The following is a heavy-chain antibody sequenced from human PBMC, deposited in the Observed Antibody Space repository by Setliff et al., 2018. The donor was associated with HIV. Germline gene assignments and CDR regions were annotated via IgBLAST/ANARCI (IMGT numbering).Heavy chain of an antibody. D-gene: IGHD3-10*01. V-gene: IGHV4-61*02. CDR3: ARDNSYYYGSGSHYWYGMDV. Sequence: PSETLSLTCTVSGDSINSGTYYWSWIRQPAGKGLEWIGRLHLSGDTNYNPSLKSRVTMSIDTSKNQFSLKLSSVAAADTAVYYCARDNSYYYGSGSHYWYGMDVWGQGTTVTVSS. CDR1: GDSINSGTYY. J-gene: IGHJ6*01. CDR2: LHLSGDT.